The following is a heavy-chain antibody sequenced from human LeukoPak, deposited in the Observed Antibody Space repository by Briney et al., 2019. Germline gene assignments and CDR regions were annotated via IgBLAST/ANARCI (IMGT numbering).Heavy chain of an antibody. V-gene: IGHV3-30*02. CDR3: AKFHITGTTPSYFDY. CDR1: GFTFSSYG. J-gene: IGHJ4*02. Sequence: GGSLRLSCAASGFTFSSYGMHWVRQAPGKGLEWVAFIRYDGSNKYYADSVKGRFTISRDNSKNTLYLQMNSLKTEDTAVYYCAKFHITGTTPSYFDYWGQGTLVTVSS. D-gene: IGHD1-7*01. CDR2: IRYDGSNK.